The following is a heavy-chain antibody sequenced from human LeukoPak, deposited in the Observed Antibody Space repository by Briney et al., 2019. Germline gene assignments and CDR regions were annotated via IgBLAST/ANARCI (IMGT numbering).Heavy chain of an antibody. CDR1: GYTFTSYG. D-gene: IGHD6-13*01. V-gene: IGHV1-18*01. CDR2: ISAYNGNT. Sequence: ASVKVSCKASGYTFTSYGISWVRQAPGQGLEWMGWISAYNGNTNYAQKVQGRVTMTTDTSTSTAYMELRSLRSDDTAVYYCARDRWYSRNWNDAVDIWGQGTMVTVSS. J-gene: IGHJ3*02. CDR3: ARDRWYSRNWNDAVDI.